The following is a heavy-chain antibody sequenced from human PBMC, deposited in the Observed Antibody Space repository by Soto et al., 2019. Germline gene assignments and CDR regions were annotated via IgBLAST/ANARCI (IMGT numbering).Heavy chain of an antibody. CDR3: ARDGSGCSGGSCYDNWFDP. CDR1: GGSLSSGDYY. CDR2: IYYSGST. Sequence: PSETLSLTCTVSGGSLSSGDYYWSWIRQPPGKGLEWIGYIYYSGSTYYNPSLKSRVTISVDTSKNQFSLKLSSVTAADTAVYYCARDGSGCSGGSCYDNWFDPWGQGTLVTVSS. J-gene: IGHJ5*02. D-gene: IGHD2-15*01. V-gene: IGHV4-30-4*01.